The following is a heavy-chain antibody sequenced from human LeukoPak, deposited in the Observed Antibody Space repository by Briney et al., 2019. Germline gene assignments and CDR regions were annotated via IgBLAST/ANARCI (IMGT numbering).Heavy chain of an antibody. CDR3: ARDGGSGPWGRFDP. D-gene: IGHD3-10*01. CDR1: GGSISSGGYY. Sequence: SETLSLTRTVSGGSISSGGYYWSWIRQHPGKGLEWIGYIYYSGSTYYNPSLKSRVTISVDTSKNQFSLKLSSVTAADTAVYYCARDGGSGPWGRFDPWGQGTLVTVSS. J-gene: IGHJ5*02. V-gene: IGHV4-31*03. CDR2: IYYSGST.